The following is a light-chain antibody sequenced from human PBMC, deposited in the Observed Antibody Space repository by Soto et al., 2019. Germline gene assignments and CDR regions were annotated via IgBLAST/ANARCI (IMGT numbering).Light chain of an antibody. CDR1: QSLLYSSTNKNY. Sequence: DIVMTQSPDFLGVSLGERATINCKSSQSLLYSSTNKNYLVWYQQKPGQPPKVLIHWATTRESGVPDRFSGSVSGTDFTLTISSLHPEDVALYYCQQYYRTSPTFGQGTRLEIK. J-gene: IGKJ5*01. CDR3: QQYYRTSPT. V-gene: IGKV4-1*01. CDR2: WAT.